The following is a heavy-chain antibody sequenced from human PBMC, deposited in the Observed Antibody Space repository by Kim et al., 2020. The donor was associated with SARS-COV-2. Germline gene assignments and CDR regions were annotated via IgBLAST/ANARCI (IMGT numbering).Heavy chain of an antibody. Sequence: STNYNPALKSRVTISVDTSKNQFSLELSSVTAADTAVYYCARYGLSGKAFDIWGQGTLVPVSS. J-gene: IGHJ3*02. V-gene: IGHV4-34*01. CDR3: ARYGLSGKAFDI. D-gene: IGHD1-26*01. CDR2: ST.